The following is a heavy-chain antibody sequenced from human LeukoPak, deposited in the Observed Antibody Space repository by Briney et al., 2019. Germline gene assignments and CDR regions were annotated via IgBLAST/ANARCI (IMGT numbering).Heavy chain of an antibody. D-gene: IGHD3-22*01. CDR3: ARRGYYDSSGYFDY. V-gene: IGHV4-39*01. CDR2: INYSGST. CDR1: GGSLISSNYY. J-gene: IGHJ4*02. Sequence: SETLSLTCTVSGGSLISSNYYWGWIRQPPGKGLEWIGSINYSGSTCFNPSLKSRVTISVDTSKKQFSLKLSSVTAADTAVYYCARRGYYDSSGYFDYWGQGTLAPVSS.